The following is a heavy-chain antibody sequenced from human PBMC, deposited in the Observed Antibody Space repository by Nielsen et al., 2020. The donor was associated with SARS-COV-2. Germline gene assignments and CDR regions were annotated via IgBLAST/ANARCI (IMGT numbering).Heavy chain of an antibody. Sequence: SLKISCAASGFTFDDYAMHWVRQAPGKGLEWVSGISWNSGSIGYADSVKGRFTISRDNAKNSLYLQMNSLRAEDTALYYCAKEGPDSSGWNYYYYGMDVWGQGTTVTVSS. CDR2: ISWNSGSI. D-gene: IGHD6-19*01. J-gene: IGHJ6*02. V-gene: IGHV3-9*01. CDR3: AKEGPDSSGWNYYYYGMDV. CDR1: GFTFDDYA.